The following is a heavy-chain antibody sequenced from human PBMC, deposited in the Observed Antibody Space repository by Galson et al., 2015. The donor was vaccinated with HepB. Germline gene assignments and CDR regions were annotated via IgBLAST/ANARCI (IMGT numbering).Heavy chain of an antibody. Sequence: SLRLSCAASGFTFSTYAMHWVRQVPSKGLEWVAVISYDGSNKYYADSVEGRFTISRDNSKNTLYVEMNSLRAEDTAVYYCARDWGEAGDALIDDWGQGTLVTVSS. CDR3: ARDWGEAGDALIDD. CDR2: ISYDGSNK. CDR1: GFTFSTYA. V-gene: IGHV3-30-3*01. D-gene: IGHD7-27*01. J-gene: IGHJ4*02.